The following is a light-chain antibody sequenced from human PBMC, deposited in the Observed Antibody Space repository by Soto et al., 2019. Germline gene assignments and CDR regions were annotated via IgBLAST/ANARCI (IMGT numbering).Light chain of an antibody. CDR3: QQSYSTPPLT. V-gene: IGKV1-39*01. CDR1: QSIRRS. CDR2: AAS. J-gene: IGKJ4*01. Sequence: DIQMTQSPSSLSASVGDRVTITCRASQSIRRSLNWYQQKPGKAPKLLIYAASSLQSGVPSRFSGSGSGTDFTLTISSLQPEDFATYYCQQSYSTPPLTFGGGTKVDIK.